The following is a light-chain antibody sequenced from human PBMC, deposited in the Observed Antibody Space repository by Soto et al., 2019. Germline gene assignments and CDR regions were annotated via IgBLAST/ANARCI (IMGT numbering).Light chain of an antibody. V-gene: IGKV3-15*01. CDR3: QQCTNWPYT. CDR1: QSVSST. CDR2: GAS. J-gene: IGKJ2*01. Sequence: EIVMTQSPATLSVPPGERATLSCRASQSVSSTLAWYQQKPGQAPRLLVFGASTRATGIPDRFTGSGSGTEFTLTISSLQSEDFAVYYCQQCTNWPYTFGQGTKLEIK.